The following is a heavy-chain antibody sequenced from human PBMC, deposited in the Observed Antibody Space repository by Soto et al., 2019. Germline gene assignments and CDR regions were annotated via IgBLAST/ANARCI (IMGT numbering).Heavy chain of an antibody. J-gene: IGHJ4*02. CDR3: ARGGDWSFDY. Sequence: SETLSLTCTVSGDSITSNSYFWAWIRQPPGKGLEWIGSIYYSGTTYYNPSLKSRATMSVDKANNQFSLHLRSVTAADTAVYYCARGGDWSFDYWGQGALVTVSS. V-gene: IGHV4-39*07. CDR1: GDSITSNSYF. CDR2: IYYSGTT. D-gene: IGHD2-21*02.